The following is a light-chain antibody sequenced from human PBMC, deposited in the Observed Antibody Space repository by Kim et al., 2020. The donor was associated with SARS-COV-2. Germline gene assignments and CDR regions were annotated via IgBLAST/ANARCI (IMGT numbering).Light chain of an antibody. CDR3: QVWESSSDHVL. CDR1: NMGSKS. Sequence: APGKTARITCGGNNMGSKSVHWYQQKPGQAPVLVIYYDSDRPSGIPERLSGSNSGNTATLTISRVEAGDEADYYCQVWESSSDHVLFGGGTQLTVL. CDR2: YDS. V-gene: IGLV3-21*01. J-gene: IGLJ2*01.